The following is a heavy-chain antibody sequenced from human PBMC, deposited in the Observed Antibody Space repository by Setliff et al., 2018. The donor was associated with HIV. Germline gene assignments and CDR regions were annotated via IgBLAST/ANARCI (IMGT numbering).Heavy chain of an antibody. D-gene: IGHD5-12*01. J-gene: IGHJ4*02. V-gene: IGHV3-23*01. CDR1: GFTFSNYA. CDR3: APVRDGYNYFFDY. Sequence: GGSLRLSCVASGFTFSNYAMSWVRQAPGKGLEWVSGISGDGGRTYYAGPVEGRLSTFRDNSKNTMYLEMNRLRVEDTAVYYCAPVRDGYNYFFDYWGQGTLVTVSS. CDR2: ISGDGGRT.